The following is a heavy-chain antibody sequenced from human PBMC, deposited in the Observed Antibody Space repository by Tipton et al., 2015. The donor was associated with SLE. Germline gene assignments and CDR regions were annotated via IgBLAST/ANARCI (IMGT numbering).Heavy chain of an antibody. CDR1: GGSFSGYY. J-gene: IGHJ3*02. D-gene: IGHD3-10*01. Sequence: LRLSCAVYGGSFSGYYWSWIRQPPGKGLEWIGEINHSGSTNYNPSLKSRVTISVDTSKNQFSLKLSSVTAADTAVYYCARDNSMVRGVPDAFDIWGQGTMVTVSS. V-gene: IGHV4-34*01. CDR3: ARDNSMVRGVPDAFDI. CDR2: INHSGST.